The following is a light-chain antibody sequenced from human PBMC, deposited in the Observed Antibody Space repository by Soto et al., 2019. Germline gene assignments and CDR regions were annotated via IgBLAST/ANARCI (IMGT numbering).Light chain of an antibody. Sequence: QSVLTQPASVSGSPGQSITISCTGTSSDVGSHNLVSWYQQHPGQAPKLMIYEVSKRPLGVSTRFSASKSGNTASLTISGHPAEDEADYYCCSYGGSRAVFGGGTQLTVL. J-gene: IGLJ7*01. V-gene: IGLV2-23*02. CDR2: EVS. CDR3: CSYGGSRAV. CDR1: SSDVGSHNL.